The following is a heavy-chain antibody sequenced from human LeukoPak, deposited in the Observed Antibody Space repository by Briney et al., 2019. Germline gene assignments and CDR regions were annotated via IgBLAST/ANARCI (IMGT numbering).Heavy chain of an antibody. Sequence: GGSLRLSCAASGFTFSSYAMHWVRQAPGKGLEWVAVISYDGSNKYYADSVKGRFTISRDNSKNTLYLQMSSLRAEDTAVYYCARTSTFGAFDIWGQGTMVTVSS. CDR2: ISYDGSNK. CDR3: ARTSTFGAFDI. CDR1: GFTFSSYA. V-gene: IGHV3-30-3*01. D-gene: IGHD3-10*01. J-gene: IGHJ3*02.